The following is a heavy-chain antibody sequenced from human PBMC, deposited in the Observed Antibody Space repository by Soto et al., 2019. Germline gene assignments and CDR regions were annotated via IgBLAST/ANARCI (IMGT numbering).Heavy chain of an antibody. D-gene: IGHD2-2*01. CDR1: GFTFSDYY. Sequence: QVQLVESEGGLVKPGGPLRLSCAASGFTFSDYYMSWIRQAPGKGLEWVSYISGRNTYTNYADSVKGRFTVSRDNAKNSLFLEMNSLRVEDTAVYYCARDGGEIIPAAIGGGYGMDVWGQGTTVIVSS. V-gene: IGHV3-11*06. CDR3: ARDGGEIIPAAIGGGYGMDV. J-gene: IGHJ6*02. CDR2: ISGRNTYT.